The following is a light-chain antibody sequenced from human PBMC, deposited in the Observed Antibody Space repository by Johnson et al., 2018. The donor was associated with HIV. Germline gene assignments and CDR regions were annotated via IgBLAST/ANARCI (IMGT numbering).Light chain of an antibody. CDR2: ETS. CDR3: GTWDTSLIAGGV. CDR1: SSNIGNKY. J-gene: IGLJ1*01. V-gene: IGLV1-51*02. Sequence: QSVLTQPPSVSAAPGQKVTISCSGSSSNIGNKYVSWYQQLPGTAPKLLIYETSKRPSGIPDRFSGSKSGTSATLGITGLQPGDEADDYCGTWDTSLIAGGVFGSGTKVTVL.